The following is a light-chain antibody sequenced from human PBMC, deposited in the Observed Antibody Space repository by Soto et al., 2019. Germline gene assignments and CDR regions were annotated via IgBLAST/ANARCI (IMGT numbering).Light chain of an antibody. Sequence: QSALTQPASVSGSPGQSITISCTGTTRDVGGYTFVSWYQQSPGKAPKLMIYEVNNRPSGVSNRFSGSKSGNTASLTISGLQPEDEADYYCSSYTISNTLPFVFGTGTK. CDR2: EVN. J-gene: IGLJ1*01. V-gene: IGLV2-14*01. CDR3: SSYTISNTLPFV. CDR1: TRDVGGYTF.